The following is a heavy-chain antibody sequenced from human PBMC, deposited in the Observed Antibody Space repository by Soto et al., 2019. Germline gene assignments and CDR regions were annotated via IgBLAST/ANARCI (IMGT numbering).Heavy chain of an antibody. D-gene: IGHD5-12*01. J-gene: IGHJ4*02. CDR2: ISWNSGSI. V-gene: IGHV3-9*01. CDR1: GFTFDDYA. CDR3: AKEATKSNTYYYFDY. Sequence: GGSLRLSCAASGFTFDDYAMHWVRQAPGKGLEWVSGISWNSGSIGYADSVKGRFTISRDNAKNSLYLQMNSLRAEDTALYYCAKEATKSNTYYYFDYWGQGTLVTVSS.